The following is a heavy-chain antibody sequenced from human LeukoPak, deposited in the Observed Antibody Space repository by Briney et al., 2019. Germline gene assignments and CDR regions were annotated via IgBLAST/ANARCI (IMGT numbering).Heavy chain of an antibody. J-gene: IGHJ3*02. CDR3: ATSLRFLEWLLSTDHAFDI. CDR1: GGSFSGYY. Sequence: PSETLSLTCAVYGGSFSGYYWSWIRQPPGKGLEWIGEINHSGSTNYNPSLKSRVTISVDTSKNQFSLKLSSVTAADTAVYYCATSLRFLEWLLSTDHAFDIWGQGTMVTVSS. V-gene: IGHV4-34*01. D-gene: IGHD3-3*01. CDR2: INHSGST.